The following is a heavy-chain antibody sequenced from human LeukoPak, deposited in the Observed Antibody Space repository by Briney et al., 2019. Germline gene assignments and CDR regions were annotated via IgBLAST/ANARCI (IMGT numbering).Heavy chain of an antibody. D-gene: IGHD2-15*01. Sequence: PGGSLRLSCAASGFTFSSYGMHWVRQAPGKGLKWVAVISYDGSNKYYADSVKGRFTISRDNSKNTLYLQMNGLRAEDTAVYYCAKDHYYCSGGSCYSSYYYGMDVWGQGTTVTVSS. V-gene: IGHV3-30*18. J-gene: IGHJ6*02. CDR1: GFTFSSYG. CDR2: ISYDGSNK. CDR3: AKDHYYCSGGSCYSSYYYGMDV.